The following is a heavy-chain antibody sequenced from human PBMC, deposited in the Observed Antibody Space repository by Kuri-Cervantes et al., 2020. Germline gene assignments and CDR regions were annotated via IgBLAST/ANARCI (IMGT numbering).Heavy chain of an antibody. Sequence: GGSLRLSCAASGFTFSSYWMHWVRQAPGKGLVWVSRINSDGSSTSYADSVKGRFTISRDNAKNTLYLQMNSLRAEDTAVCYCAKARGIVAPDGSRMFDYWGQGTLVTVSS. V-gene: IGHV3-74*01. D-gene: IGHD2-15*01. CDR2: INSDGSST. J-gene: IGHJ4*02. CDR1: GFTFSSYW. CDR3: AKARGIVAPDGSRMFDY.